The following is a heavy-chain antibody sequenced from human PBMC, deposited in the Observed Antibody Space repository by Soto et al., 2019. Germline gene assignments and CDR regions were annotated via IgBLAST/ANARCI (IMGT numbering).Heavy chain of an antibody. CDR3: ARVLVGATSDY. CDR1: GFTFSSYS. D-gene: IGHD1-26*01. Sequence: EVQLVESGGGLVQPGGSLRLSCAASGFTFSSYSMNWVRQAPGKGLEWVSYISSSSSTIYYADSVKGRFTISRDNAKNSLYLQMNRLRDEDTAVYYCARVLVGATSDYWGQGTLVTVSS. J-gene: IGHJ4*02. CDR2: ISSSSSTI. V-gene: IGHV3-48*02.